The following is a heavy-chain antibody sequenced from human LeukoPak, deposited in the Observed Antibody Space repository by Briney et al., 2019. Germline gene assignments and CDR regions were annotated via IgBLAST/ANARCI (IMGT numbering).Heavy chain of an antibody. CDR2: ISNSGGST. CDR1: GFTFSSYV. CDR3: ANEGGTMLRGDLDY. Sequence: GGSLRLSCAASGFTFSSYVGSWVRQAPGKGLEWVSAISNSGGSTYYADSVKGRFTISRDNSKNTLYLQMNSLGAEDTAVYYCANEGGTMLRGDLDYWGQGTLVTVSS. V-gene: IGHV3-23*01. D-gene: IGHD3-10*01. J-gene: IGHJ4*02.